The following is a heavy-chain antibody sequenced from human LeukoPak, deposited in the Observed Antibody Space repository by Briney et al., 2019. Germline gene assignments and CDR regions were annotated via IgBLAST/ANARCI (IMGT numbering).Heavy chain of an antibody. J-gene: IGHJ4*02. CDR3: ARGFYGSGNYYSSFFDY. V-gene: IGHV3-7*01. D-gene: IGHD3-10*01. CDR1: EFTFSSYW. CDR2: IKQDGSEK. Sequence: GGSLRLSCAVSEFTFSSYWMTWVRQAPGKGLEWVANIKQDGSEKYYVDSVKGRFTISRDNAKNSLYLQMNSLRAEDTAVYYCARGFYGSGNYYSSFFDYWGQGTLVTVSS.